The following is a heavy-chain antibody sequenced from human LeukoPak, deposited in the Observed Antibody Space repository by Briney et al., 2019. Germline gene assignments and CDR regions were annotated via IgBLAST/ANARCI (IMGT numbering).Heavy chain of an antibody. J-gene: IGHJ4*02. CDR3: ARTLGWASSRYPFDG. CDR2: MYYSGNT. CDR1: GGSISSSNYY. Sequence: SETLSLTCTVSGGSISSSNYYWGWIRQPPGKGLEWIGSMYYSGNTDYNPSLKSRVTISVDTSKNQFSLRVNSATAADTAVYYCARTLGWASSRYPFDGWGQGTLVTVSS. V-gene: IGHV4-39*01. D-gene: IGHD3-16*02.